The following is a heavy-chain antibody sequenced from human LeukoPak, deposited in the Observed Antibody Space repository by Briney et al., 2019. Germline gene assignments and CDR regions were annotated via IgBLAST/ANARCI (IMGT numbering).Heavy chain of an antibody. CDR3: ASCLTQYSSSLCAFDI. Sequence: ASVNLSCKASGYTFTIYGISWVRQAPGQGREWMGWISAYNGNTNYAQKLQGRVTMTTDTSTSTAYMELRSLRSDDTAVYYCASCLTQYSSSLCAFDIWGQGTMVTVSS. J-gene: IGHJ3*02. CDR1: GYTFTIYG. CDR2: ISAYNGNT. V-gene: IGHV1-18*01. D-gene: IGHD6-6*01.